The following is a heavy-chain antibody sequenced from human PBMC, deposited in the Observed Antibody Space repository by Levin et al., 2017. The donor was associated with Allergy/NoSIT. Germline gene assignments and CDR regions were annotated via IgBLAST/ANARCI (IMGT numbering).Heavy chain of an antibody. V-gene: IGHV3-23*01. CDR1: GFTFSSFA. Sequence: QLGESLKISCAASGFTFSSFAMSWVRQAPGRGLEWVSTVSGSGRSTYYADSVKGRFTISRDNSKNTLFIQLNSLRAEDTAMYYCARHSAYDSPSWGQGTLVTVSS. J-gene: IGHJ5*02. CDR3: ARHSAYDSPS. CDR2: VSGSGRST. D-gene: IGHD5-12*01.